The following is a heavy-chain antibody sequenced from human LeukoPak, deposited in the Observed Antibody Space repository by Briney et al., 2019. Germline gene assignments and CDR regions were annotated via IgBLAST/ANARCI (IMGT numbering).Heavy chain of an antibody. CDR3: ARGLWLVTDDAFDI. CDR2: ISSSGSTI. CDR1: GFTFSDYY. Sequence: GGSLRLSCAASGFTFSDYYMSWIRQAPGKGLEWVSYISSSGSTIYYADSVKGRFTISRDNAKNSLYLQMNSLRAEDTAVYYCARGLWLVTDDAFDIWGQGTMVTVSS. D-gene: IGHD6-19*01. J-gene: IGHJ3*02. V-gene: IGHV3-11*04.